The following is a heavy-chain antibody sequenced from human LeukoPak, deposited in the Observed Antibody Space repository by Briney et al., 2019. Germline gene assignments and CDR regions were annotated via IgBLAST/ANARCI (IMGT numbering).Heavy chain of an antibody. J-gene: IGHJ4*02. CDR2: INHSAGT. V-gene: IGHV4-34*01. D-gene: IGHD3-10*01. CDR1: GGSFSGFF. Sequence: SETLSLTCAVYGGSFSGFFWTWIRQPPGKGLEWIGEINHSAGTNYNPSLKSRVTISIDTSKNQFSLKVDSVTVADTAVYCCARGRVPDGSGSRWDYLDDWGQGTLVTVSS. CDR3: ARGRVPDGSGSRWDYLDD.